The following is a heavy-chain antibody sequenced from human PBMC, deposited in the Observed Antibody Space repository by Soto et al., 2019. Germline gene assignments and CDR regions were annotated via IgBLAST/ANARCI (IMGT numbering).Heavy chain of an antibody. CDR1: GYTFTSYD. J-gene: IGHJ6*02. CDR2: IIPRSATS. V-gene: IGHV1-69*13. Sequence: SVKVSCKASGYTFTSYDINWVRQATGQGLEWMGGIIPRSATSNYAQKFQGRVTITADESTNTAYMELSSLRSEDTAVYYCAREGLVLVPTTVNSDYYYYAMDVWGQGTTVTVSS. CDR3: AREGLVLVPTTVNSDYYYYAMDV. D-gene: IGHD2-2*01.